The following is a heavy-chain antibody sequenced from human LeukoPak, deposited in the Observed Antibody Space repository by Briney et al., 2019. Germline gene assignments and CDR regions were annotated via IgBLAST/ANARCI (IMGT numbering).Heavy chain of an antibody. D-gene: IGHD6-13*01. J-gene: IGHJ5*02. Sequence: GGSLRLSCAASGFTFSSYSMNWVRQAPGKGLEWVSSISSSSSYIYYADSVKGRFTISRDNAKNSLYLQMNSLRAVDSGVYYWAGDLYVSEAAGNNWFDPWGQGTLVTVSS. CDR1: GFTFSSYS. CDR3: AGDLYVSEAAGNNWFDP. CDR2: ISSSSSYI. V-gene: IGHV3-21*01.